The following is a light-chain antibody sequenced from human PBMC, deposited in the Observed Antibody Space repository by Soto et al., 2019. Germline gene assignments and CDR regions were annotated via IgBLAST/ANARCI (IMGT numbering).Light chain of an antibody. J-gene: IGLJ3*02. V-gene: IGLV2-23*02. CDR2: EVS. CDR3: CSYAGSSTFE. Sequence: QSVLTRPASVSGSPGQSITISCTGTSSDVGSYNLVSWYQQHPGKAPKLMIYEVSKRPSGVSNRFSGSKSGNTASLTISGLQAEDEADYYCCSYAGSSTFEFGGGTKLTVL. CDR1: SSDVGSYNL.